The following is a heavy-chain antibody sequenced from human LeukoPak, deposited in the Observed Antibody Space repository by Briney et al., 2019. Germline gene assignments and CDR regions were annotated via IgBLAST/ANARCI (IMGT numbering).Heavy chain of an antibody. CDR2: IYYSGST. CDR1: GGSISSGDYY. Sequence: SETLSLTCTVSGGSISSGDYYWSWIRQPPGKGLEWIGYIYYSGSTYYNPSLKSRVTISVDTSKNQFSLKLSSVTAADTAVYYCARGPGYSGYQYFDYWGQGTLVTVSS. J-gene: IGHJ4*02. CDR3: ARGPGYSGYQYFDY. D-gene: IGHD5-12*01. V-gene: IGHV4-30-4*01.